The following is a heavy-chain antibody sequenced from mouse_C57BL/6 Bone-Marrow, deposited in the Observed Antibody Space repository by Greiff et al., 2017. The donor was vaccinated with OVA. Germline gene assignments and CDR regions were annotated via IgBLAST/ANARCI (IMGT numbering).Heavy chain of an antibody. J-gene: IGHJ3*01. CDR1: GYTFTGYW. CDR2: ILPGSGST. V-gene: IGHV1-9*01. D-gene: IGHD2-2*01. CDR3: ARTTLYYGYGWFAY. Sequence: VQLQQSGAELMKPGASVKLSCKATGYTFTGYWIEWVKQRPGHGLGWIGEILPGSGSTNYNEKFKGKATFTAATSSNKAYMQLSSLTTEDSAIYDCARTTLYYGYGWFAYWGQGTLVTVSA.